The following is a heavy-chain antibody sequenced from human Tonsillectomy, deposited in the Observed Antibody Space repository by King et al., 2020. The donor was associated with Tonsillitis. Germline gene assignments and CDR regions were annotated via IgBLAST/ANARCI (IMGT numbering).Heavy chain of an antibody. D-gene: IGHD3-22*01. J-gene: IGHJ6*03. V-gene: IGHV3-23*04. CDR1: GFTFGIYA. Sequence: VQLVESGGGLVQPGGSLRLSCAASGFTFGIYAMTWVRQAPGKGLEWVSVISGSGDSTHYADSVKGRFTISRDNSKNTLFLQMNSLRAEDTAAYYCAKAYDSSGYYYYYYMDVWGKGTTVTVSS. CDR2: ISGSGDST. CDR3: AKAYDSSGYYYYYYMDV.